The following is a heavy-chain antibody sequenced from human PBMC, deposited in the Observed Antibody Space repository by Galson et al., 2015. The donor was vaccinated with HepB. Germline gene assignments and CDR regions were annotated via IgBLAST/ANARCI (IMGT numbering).Heavy chain of an antibody. D-gene: IGHD3-9*01. Sequence: SLRLSCAASGFTFSSYAMSWVRQAPGKGLEWVSAISGSGGSTYYADSVKGRFTISRDNSKNTLYLQMNSLRAEDTAVYYCAKGGILTGYTSYYYYYYGMDVWGQGTTVTVSS. CDR2: ISGSGGST. CDR1: GFTFSSYA. CDR3: AKGGILTGYTSYYYYYYGMDV. J-gene: IGHJ6*02. V-gene: IGHV3-23*01.